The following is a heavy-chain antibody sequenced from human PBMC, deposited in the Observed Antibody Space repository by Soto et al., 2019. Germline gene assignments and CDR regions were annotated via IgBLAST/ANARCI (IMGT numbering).Heavy chain of an antibody. V-gene: IGHV4-30-2*01. CDR2: IYHSGST. CDR3: AGSGYYHNSCMDV. D-gene: IGHD3-22*01. J-gene: IGHJ6*02. Sequence: QLQLQESGSGLVKPSQTLSLTCAVSGGSISSGGYSWSWIRQPPGKGLEWIGYIYHSGSTYYNPSLKSRVTSSVDRSKNQFSLKLSSVTAADTAVYYCAGSGYYHNSCMDVWGQGTTVTVSS. CDR1: GGSISSGGYS.